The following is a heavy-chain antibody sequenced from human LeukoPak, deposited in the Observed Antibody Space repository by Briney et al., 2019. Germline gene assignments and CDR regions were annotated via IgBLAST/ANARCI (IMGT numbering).Heavy chain of an antibody. CDR1: GGTFSSYA. CDR2: ISAYNGNT. V-gene: IGHV1-18*01. CDR3: ANSFLGAYYMDV. D-gene: IGHD3-16*01. Sequence: ASVKVSCKAPGGTFSSYAISWVRQAPGQGLEWMGWISAYNGNTNYAQKLQGRVTMTTDTSTSTAYMELRSLRSDDTAVYYCANSFLGAYYMDVWGKGTTVTVSS. J-gene: IGHJ6*03.